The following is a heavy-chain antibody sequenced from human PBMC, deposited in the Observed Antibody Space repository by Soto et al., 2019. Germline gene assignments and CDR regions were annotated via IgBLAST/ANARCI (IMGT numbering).Heavy chain of an antibody. CDR3: AREASAVISLDY. Sequence: GASVKVSCKSSGYTFTAYSMHWGRQAPGQGLEWVGWFNPNSGDTIYAQKFQGRVTLTRDTSIGTAYMELYSLTSDDTAVYYCAREASAVISLDYWGQGTLVTVSS. CDR1: GYTFTAYS. CDR2: FNPNSGDT. V-gene: IGHV1-2*02. J-gene: IGHJ4*02. D-gene: IGHD6-19*01.